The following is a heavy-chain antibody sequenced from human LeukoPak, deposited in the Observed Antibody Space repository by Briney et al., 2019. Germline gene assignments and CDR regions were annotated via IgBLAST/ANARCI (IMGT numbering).Heavy chain of an antibody. Sequence: QTGGSLRLSCAASGSTFSSYGMHWVRQAPGKGLEWVAVIWYDGSNKYYADSVKGRFTISRDNAKNSLYLQMNSLRAEDTAVYYCARLPYPRYYDILTLEGTLYAFDIWGQGTMVTVSS. J-gene: IGHJ3*02. D-gene: IGHD3-9*01. CDR1: GSTFSSYG. CDR2: IWYDGSNK. V-gene: IGHV3-33*01. CDR3: ARLPYPRYYDILTLEGTLYAFDI.